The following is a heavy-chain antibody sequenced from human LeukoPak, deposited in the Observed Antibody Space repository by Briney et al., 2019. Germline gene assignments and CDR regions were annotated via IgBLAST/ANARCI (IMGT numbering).Heavy chain of an antibody. V-gene: IGHV3-23*01. Sequence: GGSLRLSCAASGFTFSSYAMSWVRQTPGKGLECVAPISGSGGSTYYADSMRGRFTVSRDNSKNMLYLQMNSLRVEDTAVYYCAKSPAGSSWPSIDYWGQGTLVAVSS. CDR2: ISGSGGST. J-gene: IGHJ4*02. CDR3: AKSPAGSSWPSIDY. CDR1: GFTFSSYA. D-gene: IGHD6-13*01.